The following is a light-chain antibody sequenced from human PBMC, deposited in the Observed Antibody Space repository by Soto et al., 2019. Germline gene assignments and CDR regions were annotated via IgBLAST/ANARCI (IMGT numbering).Light chain of an antibody. Sequence: DIQMTQSPSTLSASVGDGVTISCRASQYVRNWLAWYQQKPGKAPRLLISKASSLQDGVPSRFSGSGSGTQSTLNITSLQPDDVATYYCQQYNTFSRTYGQGTRVDIK. CDR1: QYVRNW. V-gene: IGKV1-5*03. CDR2: KAS. J-gene: IGKJ1*01. CDR3: QQYNTFSRT.